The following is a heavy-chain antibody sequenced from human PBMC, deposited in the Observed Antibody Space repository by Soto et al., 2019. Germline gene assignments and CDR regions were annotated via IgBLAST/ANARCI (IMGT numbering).Heavy chain of an antibody. CDR2: IIPIFGTA. CDR1: GGTFSSYA. D-gene: IGHD3-10*01. J-gene: IGHJ4*02. Sequence: SVKVSCKXSGGTFSSYAISWVRQAPGQGLEWMGGIIPIFGTANYAQKFQGRVTVTADESTSTAYMELSSLRSEDTAVYYCARDPLSPGHQTMYLASGSFDYWGQGTLVTVSS. V-gene: IGHV1-69*13. CDR3: ARDPLSPGHQTMYLASGSFDY.